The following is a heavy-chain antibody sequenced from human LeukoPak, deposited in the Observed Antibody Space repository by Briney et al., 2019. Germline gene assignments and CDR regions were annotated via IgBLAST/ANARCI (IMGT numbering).Heavy chain of an antibody. Sequence: SQTLSLTCAISGDSVSSNSAAWNWIRQSPSRGLEWLGRTYYRSKWYNDYAVSVKSRITINPDTSKNQISLQLNSVTAADTAVYYCARNKWEHLRPLYYYYYMDVWGKGTTVTVSS. V-gene: IGHV6-1*01. J-gene: IGHJ6*03. CDR3: ARNKWEHLRPLYYYYYMDV. CDR1: GDSVSSNSAA. CDR2: TYYRSKWYN. D-gene: IGHD1-26*01.